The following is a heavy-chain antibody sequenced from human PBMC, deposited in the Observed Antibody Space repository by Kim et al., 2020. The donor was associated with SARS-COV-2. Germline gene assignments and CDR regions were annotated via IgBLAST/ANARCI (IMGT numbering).Heavy chain of an antibody. J-gene: IGHJ4*02. V-gene: IGHV1-3*01. D-gene: IGHD6-19*01. Sequence: KYSQKFQGRVTITRDTSASTAYMELSSLRSEDTAVYYCARGPYSSGSTDYWGQGTLVTVSS. CDR3: ARGPYSSGSTDY.